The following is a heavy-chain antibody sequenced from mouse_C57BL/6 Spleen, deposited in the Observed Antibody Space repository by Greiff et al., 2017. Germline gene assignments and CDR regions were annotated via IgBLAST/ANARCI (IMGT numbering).Heavy chain of an antibody. D-gene: IGHD1-1*01. J-gene: IGHJ3*01. V-gene: IGHV1-50*01. CDR2: IDPSDSYT. CDR1: GYTFTSYW. Sequence: QVQLQQPGAELVKPGASVKLSCKASGYTFTSYWMQWVKQRPGQGLEWIGEIDPSDSYTNYNQKFKGKATLTVDTSSSTAYMQLSSLTSEDSAVYYCARLGSGSSYEGFAFWGQGTLVTVSA. CDR3: ARLGSGSSYEGFAF.